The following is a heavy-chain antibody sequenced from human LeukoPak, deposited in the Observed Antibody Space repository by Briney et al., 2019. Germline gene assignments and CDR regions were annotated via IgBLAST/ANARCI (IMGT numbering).Heavy chain of an antibody. D-gene: IGHD2-2*01. J-gene: IGHJ4*02. CDR2: IRSKANSYAT. V-gene: IGHV3-73*01. Sequence: PGGSLKLSCAASGFTFSGSAMHRVRQASGKGLEWVGRIRSKANSYATAYAASVKGWFTISRDDSKNTAYLQMNSLKTEDTAVHYCTRRRDVVPAPGVDYWGQGTLVTVSS. CDR3: TRRRDVVPAPGVDY. CDR1: GFTFSGSA.